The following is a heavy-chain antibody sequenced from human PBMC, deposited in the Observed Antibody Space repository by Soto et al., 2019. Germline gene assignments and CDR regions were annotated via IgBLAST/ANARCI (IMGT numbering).Heavy chain of an antibody. J-gene: IGHJ4*02. D-gene: IGHD3-3*01. Sequence: QVQLQESGPGLVKPSETLSLTCTVSGGSVSSGSYYWSWIRQPPGKGLEWIGYIYYSGSTNYNPSLKSRVTISVDTSKNQFSLKLSSVTAADTAVYYWARSTIFGTYYFDYWGQGTLVTVSS. CDR3: ARSTIFGTYYFDY. CDR2: IYYSGST. CDR1: GGSVSSGSYY. V-gene: IGHV4-61*01.